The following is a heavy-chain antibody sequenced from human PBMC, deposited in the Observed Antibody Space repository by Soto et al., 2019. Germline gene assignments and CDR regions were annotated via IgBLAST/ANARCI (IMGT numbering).Heavy chain of an antibody. CDR2: IYYSGST. V-gene: IGHV4-59*01. Sequence: KPSETLSLTCTVSGGSISSYYWSWIRQPPGKGLEWIGYIYYSGSTNYNPSLKSRVTISVDTSKNQFSLKLSSVTAADTAVYYCARAAAAGFYYYYGMDVWGQGTTVTVSS. CDR3: ARAAAAGFYYYYGMDV. J-gene: IGHJ6*02. D-gene: IGHD6-13*01. CDR1: GGSISSYY.